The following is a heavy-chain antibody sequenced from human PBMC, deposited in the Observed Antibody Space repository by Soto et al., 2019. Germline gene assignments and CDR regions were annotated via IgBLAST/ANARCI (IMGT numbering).Heavy chain of an antibody. CDR1: GFTFSDYY. CDR2: ISSSSSYT. V-gene: IGHV3-11*06. D-gene: IGHD2-15*01. J-gene: IGHJ6*02. Sequence: GGSLRLSCAASGFTFSDYYMSWIRQAPGKGLEWVSYISSSSSYTNYADSVKGRFTISRDNAKNSLYLQMNSLRAEDTAVYYCARDSRMVVAATYYYYGMDVWGQGTTVNVSS. CDR3: ARDSRMVVAATYYYYGMDV.